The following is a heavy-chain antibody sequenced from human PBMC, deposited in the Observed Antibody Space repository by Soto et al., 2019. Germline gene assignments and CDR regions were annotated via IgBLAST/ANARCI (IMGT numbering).Heavy chain of an antibody. J-gene: IGHJ6*03. Sequence: EVQVLESGGGSVQPGGSLRLSCAASGFTFSNFAMSWVRHAPGKGLECVSEIRGSTGTTYYADSVKGRFIISRDNSKNTPHLQMNSLRAEDTAVYYCAKDTSSSPYNLDVWGKGTTVTVSS. V-gene: IGHV3-23*01. D-gene: IGHD2-2*01. CDR2: IRGSTGTT. CDR3: AKDTSSSPYNLDV. CDR1: GFTFSNFA.